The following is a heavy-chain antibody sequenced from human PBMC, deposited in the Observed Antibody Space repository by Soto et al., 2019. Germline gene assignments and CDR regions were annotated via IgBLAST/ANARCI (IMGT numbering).Heavy chain of an antibody. CDR1: GFTFSSYA. Sequence: QVQLVESGGGVVQPGRSLRLSCAASGFTFSSYAMHWARQAPGKGLEWVAVISYDGSNKYYADSVKGRFTISRDNSKNXXYLQMTSLKAEDTAVYYWARDGYDVGEYYYYGMDVWGQGTTVTVSS. CDR3: ARDGYDVGEYYYYGMDV. CDR2: ISYDGSNK. J-gene: IGHJ6*02. D-gene: IGHD3-10*02. V-gene: IGHV3-30-3*01.